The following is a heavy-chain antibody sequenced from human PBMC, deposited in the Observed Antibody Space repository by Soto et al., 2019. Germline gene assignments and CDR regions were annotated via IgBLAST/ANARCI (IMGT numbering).Heavy chain of an antibody. CDR1: GGTFSSYA. J-gene: IGHJ6*02. D-gene: IGHD2-2*01. Sequence: SCKASGGTFSSYAISWVRQAPGQGLEWMGGIIPIFGTANYAQKFQGRVTITADESTSTAYMELSSLRSEDTAVYYCARSQGSSTSLEIYYYYYYGMDVWGQGTTVTVSS. V-gene: IGHV1-69*01. CDR3: ARSQGSSTSLEIYYYYYYGMDV. CDR2: IIPIFGTA.